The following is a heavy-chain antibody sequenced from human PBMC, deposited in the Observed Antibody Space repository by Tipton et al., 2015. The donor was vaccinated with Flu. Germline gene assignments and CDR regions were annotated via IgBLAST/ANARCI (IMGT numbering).Heavy chain of an antibody. V-gene: IGHV4-59*01. CDR2: IYYSGIT. CDR3: ARVGGDYRDTSGFIPWFDL. CDR1: GGSISSYY. Sequence: LRLSCMISGGSISSYYWSWIRQSPGRGLEWIGYIYYSGITNYNPSFKSRVTISVDTSKNQFSLRLSSVTAADTAVYYCARVGGDYRDTSGFIPWFDLWGQGTLVTVSS. D-gene: IGHD3-22*01. J-gene: IGHJ5*02.